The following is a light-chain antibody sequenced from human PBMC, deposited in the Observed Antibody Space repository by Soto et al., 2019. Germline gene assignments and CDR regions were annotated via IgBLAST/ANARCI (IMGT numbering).Light chain of an antibody. CDR1: QSISSY. J-gene: IGKJ1*01. V-gene: IGKV1-39*01. CDR3: QQSYSTPPWT. CDR2: AAS. Sequence: DIPMTQSPSSLSASVGDRVTITCRASQSISSYLNWYQQKQGKAPKLLIYAASSLQSGVPSRFSGSGSGTDFTLTISSLQPEDFATYYCQQSYSTPPWTFGQGTKVEIK.